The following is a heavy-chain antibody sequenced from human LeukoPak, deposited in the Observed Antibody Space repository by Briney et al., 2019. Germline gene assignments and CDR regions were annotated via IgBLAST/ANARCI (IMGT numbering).Heavy chain of an antibody. V-gene: IGHV3-23*01. Sequence: PGGSLRLSCAGSGFTFSGYVMIWVRQAPGKGLEWVSAMSGGGDSTYDADCVKGRFTIYRDKYKNTMYLQMNSLRAEDTAVYYCAKGSGSYRPYYFDYWGQGTLVIVSS. CDR3: AKGSGSYRPYYFDY. CDR2: MSGGGDST. J-gene: IGHJ4*02. CDR1: GFTFSGYV. D-gene: IGHD3-10*01.